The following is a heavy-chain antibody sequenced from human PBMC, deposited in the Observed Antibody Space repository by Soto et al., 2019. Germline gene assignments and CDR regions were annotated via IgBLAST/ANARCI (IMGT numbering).Heavy chain of an antibody. Sequence: QVQLVQSGAEVKKPGSSVKVSCKASGGTFSSFAINRVRQAPGQGLEWMGGIIPVFATANSAQRFQGRLTITADESTSTAYMELSSLRSEDTAVYYCARDRGGYDGLDYWGQGTLVTVSS. V-gene: IGHV1-69*01. D-gene: IGHD5-12*01. CDR2: IIPVFATA. J-gene: IGHJ4*02. CDR3: ARDRGGYDGLDY. CDR1: GGTFSSFA.